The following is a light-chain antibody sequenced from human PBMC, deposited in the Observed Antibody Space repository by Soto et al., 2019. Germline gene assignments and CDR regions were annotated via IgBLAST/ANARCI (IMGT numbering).Light chain of an antibody. CDR3: SSYTRITTFAV. CDR2: DVS. Sequence: QSVLTQPASVSGSPGQSITISCTGTSSDVGGYNYVSWYQQHPGEAPKLMIYDVSNRPSGVSNRFSGSKSGNTASLTISGLQAEDEADYYCSSYTRITTFAVFGGGTQLTVL. CDR1: SSDVGGYNY. J-gene: IGLJ2*01. V-gene: IGLV2-14*01.